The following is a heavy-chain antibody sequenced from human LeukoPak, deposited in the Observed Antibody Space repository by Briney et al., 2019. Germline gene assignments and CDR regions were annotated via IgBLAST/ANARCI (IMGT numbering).Heavy chain of an antibody. V-gene: IGHV3-7*01. Sequence: PGGSLRLSCAASGFTFSSYWMSWVRQAPGKGLEWVANIKQDGSEKYYVDSVKGRFTISRDNAKNSLYLQMNSLRAEDTAVYYCVRDPEGESYYNALDVWGQGTTVTVSS. CDR3: VRDPEGESYYNALDV. CDR1: GFTFSSYW. CDR2: IKQDGSEK. J-gene: IGHJ6*02. D-gene: IGHD3-10*01.